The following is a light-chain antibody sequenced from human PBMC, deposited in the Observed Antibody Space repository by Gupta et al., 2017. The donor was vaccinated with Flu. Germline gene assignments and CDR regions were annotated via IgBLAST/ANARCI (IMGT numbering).Light chain of an antibody. CDR1: SSNIGSNN. CDR3: AAWEDSLNGHYV. V-gene: IGLV1-44*01. Sequence: QSVLAQPPLASATPGQRVTISCSGSSSNIGSNNVNWYQQVPGTAPKLLIYGNSQRPSGVPDRFSGSKSGTSASLAISGLQSEDEADYYCAAWEDSLNGHYVFGTWTNVTAL. J-gene: IGLJ1*01. CDR2: GNS.